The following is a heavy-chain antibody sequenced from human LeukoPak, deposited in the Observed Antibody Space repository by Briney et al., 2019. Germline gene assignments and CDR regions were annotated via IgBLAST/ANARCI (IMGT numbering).Heavy chain of an antibody. CDR1: GGSISSYY. J-gene: IGHJ3*02. V-gene: IGHV4-4*07. Sequence: PSETLSLTCTVSGGSISSYYWSWIRQPAGKGLEWIGRIYTSGSTNYNPSLKSRVTMSVDTSKKQFSLKLSSVTAADTAVYYCAREFGYCSGGSCPHDAFDIWGQGTMVTVSS. CDR2: IYTSGST. CDR3: AREFGYCSGGSCPHDAFDI. D-gene: IGHD2-15*01.